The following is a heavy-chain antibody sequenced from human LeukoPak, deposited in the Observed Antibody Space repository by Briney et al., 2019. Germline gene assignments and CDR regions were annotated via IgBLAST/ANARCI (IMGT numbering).Heavy chain of an antibody. Sequence: KPSETLSLTCAVYGGSFSGYYWSWIRQPPGKGLEWIGEINHSGSTNYNPSLKSRVTISVDTSKNQFSLKLSSVTAADTAVNYCARATLVYYDSSGYYQTWGQGTLVTVSS. J-gene: IGHJ4*02. D-gene: IGHD3-22*01. CDR2: INHSGST. CDR1: GGSFSGYY. CDR3: ARATLVYYDSSGYYQT. V-gene: IGHV4-34*01.